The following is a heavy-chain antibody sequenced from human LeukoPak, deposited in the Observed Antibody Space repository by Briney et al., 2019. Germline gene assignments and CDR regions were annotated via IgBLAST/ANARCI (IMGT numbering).Heavy chain of an antibody. V-gene: IGHV3-30*04. D-gene: IGHD3-10*01. Sequence: GGSLRLSCAACGFTFSSYAMHWVRQAPGKGLEWVAVISYDGSNKYYADSVKGRFTISRDNSKNTLYLQMNSLRAEDTAVYYCARDLIWFGELLLDYWGQGTLVTVSS. CDR3: ARDLIWFGELLLDY. CDR1: GFTFSSYA. J-gene: IGHJ4*02. CDR2: ISYDGSNK.